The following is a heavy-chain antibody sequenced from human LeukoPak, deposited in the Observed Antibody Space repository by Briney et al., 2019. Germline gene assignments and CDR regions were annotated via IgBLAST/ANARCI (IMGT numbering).Heavy chain of an antibody. CDR2: IYYSGST. J-gene: IGHJ6*02. V-gene: IGHV4-59*01. D-gene: IGHD6-6*01. CDR1: GGSISSYY. Sequence: SETLSLTCTVSGGSISSYYWSWIRQPPGKGLEWIGYIYYSGSTNYNPSLKSRVTISVDTSKKQFSLKLSSVTAADTAVYYCARVEARYGNGMDVWGQGTTVTVSS. CDR3: ARVEARYGNGMDV.